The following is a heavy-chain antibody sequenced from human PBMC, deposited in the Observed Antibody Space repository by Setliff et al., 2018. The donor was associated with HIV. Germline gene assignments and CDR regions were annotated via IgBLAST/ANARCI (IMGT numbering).Heavy chain of an antibody. CDR2: IFYTGRT. V-gene: IGHV4-61*01. Sequence: SETLSLTCTVSGGSISSSSYYWSWIRQPPGKGLEWIGYIFYTGRTNYNPSLKGRVTISVDTSKNQFSLRLTSVTAADTAMYFCARDATSEGYMDVWGKGTTVTVSS. CDR1: GGSISSSSYY. CDR3: ARDATSEGYMDV. J-gene: IGHJ6*03.